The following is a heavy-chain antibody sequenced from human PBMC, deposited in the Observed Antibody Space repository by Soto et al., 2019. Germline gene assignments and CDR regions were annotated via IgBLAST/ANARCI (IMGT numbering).Heavy chain of an antibody. CDR1: GYSFSNWW. CDR2: IYPSDSQT. CDR3: ARHGFYGDYSSNYFDP. D-gene: IGHD4-17*01. J-gene: IGHJ5*02. V-gene: IGHV5-51*01. Sequence: GESLKVSCRGSGYSFSNWWIAWVRQMPGKGLEYMGIIYPSDSQTRYSPSFQGQVTISADKSISTAYLQWSSLKASDTAIYYCARHGFYGDYSSNYFDPWGQGTLVTVSS.